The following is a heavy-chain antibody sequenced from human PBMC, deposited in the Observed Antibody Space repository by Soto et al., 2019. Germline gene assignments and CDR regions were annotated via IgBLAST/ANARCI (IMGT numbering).Heavy chain of an antibody. D-gene: IGHD3-22*01. J-gene: IGHJ4*02. V-gene: IGHV1-18*01. Sequence: GASVKVSCKASGYTFTSNGISWVRQAPRQGLEWMGWISAYNGNTNYAQKLQGRVTMTTDTSTSTAYMELRSLRSDDTAVYYCASGGFNYYDSSGYYYWGQGTLVTVSS. CDR2: ISAYNGNT. CDR1: GYTFTSNG. CDR3: ASGGFNYYDSSGYYY.